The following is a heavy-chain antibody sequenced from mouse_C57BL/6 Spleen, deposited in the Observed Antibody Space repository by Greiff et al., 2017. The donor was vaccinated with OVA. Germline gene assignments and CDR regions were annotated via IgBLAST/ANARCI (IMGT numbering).Heavy chain of an antibody. CDR1: GYTFTSYW. Sequence: QVQLQQPGTELVKPGASVKLSCTASGYTFTSYWMHWVKQRPGQGLEWIGNINPSNGGTNYNAKFKSKATLTVDKSSSTAYMQLSSLTSEDSAVYYCARPQLGYWYFDVWGTGTTVTVSS. J-gene: IGHJ1*03. D-gene: IGHD4-1*02. CDR2: INPSNGGT. V-gene: IGHV1-53*01. CDR3: ARPQLGYWYFDV.